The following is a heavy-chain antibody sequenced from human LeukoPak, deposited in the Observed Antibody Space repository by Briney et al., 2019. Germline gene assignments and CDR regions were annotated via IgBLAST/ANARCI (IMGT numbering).Heavy chain of an antibody. CDR3: ARDFRKRIAVAGTFDY. Sequence: GESLKISCAASGFTFSSYAMHWVRQAPGKGLEWVAVISYDGSNKYYADSVKGRFTISRDNSKNTLYLQMNSLRAEDTAVYYCARDFRKRIAVAGTFDYWGQGTLVTVSS. CDR1: GFTFSSYA. CDR2: ISYDGSNK. D-gene: IGHD6-19*01. V-gene: IGHV3-30*04. J-gene: IGHJ4*02.